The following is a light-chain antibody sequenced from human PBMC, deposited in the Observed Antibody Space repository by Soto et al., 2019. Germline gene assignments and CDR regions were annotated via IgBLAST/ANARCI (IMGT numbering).Light chain of an antibody. Sequence: AVGTHGPSLSVAPGCRFGLAWGSSTGGVTKGHYPYWLQQKHGQAPRTLIYDTTNRHSWTHARFSGSLLGGKADLTLSGATPQDPAEYHCLISSNGNYVLGNGKKAPVL. V-gene: IGLV7-46*01. J-gene: IGLJ1*01. CDR3: LISSNGNYV. CDR2: DTT. CDR1: TGGVTKGHY.